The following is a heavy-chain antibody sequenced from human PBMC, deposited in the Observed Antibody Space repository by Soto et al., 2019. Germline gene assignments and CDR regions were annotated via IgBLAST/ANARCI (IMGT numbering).Heavy chain of an antibody. CDR1: GFTFDDYA. CDR3: AKGEGIAAAGTPEYFQH. V-gene: IGHV3-9*01. Sequence: GGSLRLSCAASGFTFDDYAMHWVRQAPGKGLEWVSGISWNSGSIGYADSVKGRFTISRDNAKNSLYLQMNSLRAEDTALYYCAKGEGIAAAGTPEYFQHWGQGTLVTVSS. D-gene: IGHD6-13*01. CDR2: ISWNSGSI. J-gene: IGHJ1*01.